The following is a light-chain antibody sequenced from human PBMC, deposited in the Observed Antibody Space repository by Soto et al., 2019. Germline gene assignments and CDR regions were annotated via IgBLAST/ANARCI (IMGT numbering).Light chain of an antibody. J-gene: IGKJ1*01. V-gene: IGKV1-9*01. CDR1: QGISSN. CDR3: QQLNSYPPWT. CDR2: GAS. Sequence: IQLTQSPTSLSASVGDRVTITCRASQGISSNLSWYQQKAGRAPKHLIFGASTLQSGVPSRFSGSGSGTDFTLTISSLQPEDFATYFCQQLNSYPPWTFGQGTKVDIK.